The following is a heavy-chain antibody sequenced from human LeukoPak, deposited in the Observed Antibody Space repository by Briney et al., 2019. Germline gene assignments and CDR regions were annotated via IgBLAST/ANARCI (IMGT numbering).Heavy chain of an antibody. CDR3: ARGGRYDFWSGYYTAWFDP. D-gene: IGHD3-3*01. CDR1: GGSFSGYY. V-gene: IGHV4-34*01. CDR2: INHSGST. J-gene: IGHJ5*02. Sequence: SETLSLTCAVYGGSFSGYYWSWIRQPPGKGLEWIGEINHSGSTYYNPSLKSRVTISVDTSKNQFSLKLSSVTAADTAVYYCARGGRYDFWSGYYTAWFDPWGQGTLVTVSS.